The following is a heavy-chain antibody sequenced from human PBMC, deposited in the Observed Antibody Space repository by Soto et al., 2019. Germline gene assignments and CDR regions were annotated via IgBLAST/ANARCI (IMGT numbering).Heavy chain of an antibody. Sequence: GGSLRLSCAASGFTFSSYSMNWVRQAPGKGLEWVSYISSSSSTIYYADSVKGRFTISRDNAKNSLYLQMNSLRDEDTAVYYCARESRFLEWLSLTGFDPRGQGTLVTVTS. CDR2: ISSSSSTI. CDR3: ARESRFLEWLSLTGFDP. J-gene: IGHJ5*02. D-gene: IGHD3-3*01. CDR1: GFTFSSYS. V-gene: IGHV3-48*02.